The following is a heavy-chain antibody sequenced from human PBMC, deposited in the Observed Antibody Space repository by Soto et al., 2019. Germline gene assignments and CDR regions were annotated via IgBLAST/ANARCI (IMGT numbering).Heavy chain of an antibody. D-gene: IGHD2-15*01. V-gene: IGHV4-59*01. CDR3: ARIAPAWYYFDY. CDR2: IYYSGST. CDR1: GGSIGSYY. J-gene: IGHJ4*02. Sequence: QVQLQESSPGLVKPSETLSLTCTVSGGSIGSYYWSWIRQPPGKGLEWIGYIYYSGSTNDNPSLKSRVTISVDTSKNQFSLKLSSVTAADTAVYYCARIAPAWYYFDYLGQGTLVTVSS.